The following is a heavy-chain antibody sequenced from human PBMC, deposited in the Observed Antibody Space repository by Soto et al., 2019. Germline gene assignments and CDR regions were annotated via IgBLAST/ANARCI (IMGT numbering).Heavy chain of an antibody. CDR1: GGTFSSYA. J-gene: IGHJ6*02. CDR3: AGHPFSLIMADYYSVDV. V-gene: IGHV1-69*12. D-gene: IGHD3-16*01. Sequence: QVQLVQSGAEVKKPGSSVKVSCKASGGTFSSYAISWVRQAPGQGLEWMGGIIPIFGTANYAQKFQGRVTMTALESMRPVWIELCSLRSEHREVYYWAGHPFSLIMADYYSVDVWGQGTTVTVSS. CDR2: IIPIFGTA.